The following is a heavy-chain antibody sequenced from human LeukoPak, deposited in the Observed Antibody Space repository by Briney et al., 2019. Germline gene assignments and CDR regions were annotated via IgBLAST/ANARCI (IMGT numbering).Heavy chain of an antibody. CDR1: GFTFSSYS. CDR2: ISSSSSYI. D-gene: IGHD3-3*01. Sequence: PGGSLRLSCAASGFTFSSYSMNWVRQAPGKGLEWVSSISSSSSYIYYADSGKGRFTISRDNAKNSLYLQMNSLRAEDTAVYYCARPSGSPRDAFDIWGQGTMVTVSS. J-gene: IGHJ3*02. CDR3: ARPSGSPRDAFDI. V-gene: IGHV3-21*01.